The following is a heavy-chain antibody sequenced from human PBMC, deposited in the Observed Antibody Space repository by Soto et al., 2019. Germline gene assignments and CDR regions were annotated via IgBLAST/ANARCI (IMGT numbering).Heavy chain of an antibody. V-gene: IGHV3-30*18. J-gene: IGHJ6*02. CDR2: ISYDGSNK. CDR3: AKVPSYYYYGMDV. Sequence: QVQLVESGGGVVQPGRSLRLSCAASGFTFSSYGMHWVRQAPGKGLEWVAVISYDGSNKYYADSVKGRFTISRDNSKHALYLQMNSLRAEDTAVYYCAKVPSYYYYGMDVWGQGTTVTVSS. CDR1: GFTFSSYG.